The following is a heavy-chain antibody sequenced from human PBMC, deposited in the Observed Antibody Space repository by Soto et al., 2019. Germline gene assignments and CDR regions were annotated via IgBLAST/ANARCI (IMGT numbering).Heavy chain of an antibody. CDR1: GFSISSYY. V-gene: IGHV4-59*01. CDR2: IYYTGST. J-gene: IGHJ4*02. Sequence: SETLSLTCRVSGFSISSYYWSWLRQPPGKGLEWIGNIYYTGSTNYHPSLKSRVIMSVESSKKQFSLRLNSVTAADTAVYYCTRVGGYYGDYPNFDYWGQGALVTVSS. CDR3: TRVGGYYGDYPNFDY. D-gene: IGHD4-17*01.